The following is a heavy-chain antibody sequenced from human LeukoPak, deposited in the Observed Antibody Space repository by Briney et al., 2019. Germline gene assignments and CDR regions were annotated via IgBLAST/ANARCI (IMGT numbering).Heavy chain of an antibody. J-gene: IGHJ6*02. V-gene: IGHV3-23*01. D-gene: IGHD4-11*01. CDR3: ARAPHYSNYGPYYYGMDV. CDR1: GFTFSSYA. CDR2: ISGSGGST. Sequence: GGSLRLSCAASGFTFSSYAMSWVRQAPGKGLEWVSAISGSGGSTYYADSVKGRFTISRDNSKNTLYLQMNSLRAEDTAVYYCARAPHYSNYGPYYYGMDVWGQGTTVTVSS.